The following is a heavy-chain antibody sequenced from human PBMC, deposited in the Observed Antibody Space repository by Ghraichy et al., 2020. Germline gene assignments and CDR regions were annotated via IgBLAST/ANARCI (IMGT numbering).Heavy chain of an antibody. CDR3: ATVLYGSGSYAAPSGD. CDR2: LSGTGKST. J-gene: IGHJ4*01. CDR1: GFTFGNHA. D-gene: IGHD3-10*01. Sequence: GGSLRLSCAASGFTFGNHAMSWVRQAPGKGLEWVAALSGTGKSTYYADSVKGRFSISRDNSKNTLFLQMSGVRTEDTATYYCATVLYGSGSYAAPSGDWGQGSHVVVSS. V-gene: IGHV3-23*01.